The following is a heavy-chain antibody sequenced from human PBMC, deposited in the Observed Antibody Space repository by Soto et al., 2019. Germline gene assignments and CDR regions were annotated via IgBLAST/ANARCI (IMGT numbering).Heavy chain of an antibody. V-gene: IGHV3-30*18. D-gene: IGHD6-13*01. CDR3: AKDRSIAAAGPGY. J-gene: IGHJ4*02. CDR1: GFTFSSYG. CDR2: ISYDGSNK. Sequence: QVQLVESGGGVVQPGRSLRLSCAASGFTFSSYGMHWVRQAPGKGLEWVAVISYDGSNKYYADSVKGRFTISRDNSKNTLYLQMNSLRAENTAVYYCAKDRSIAAAGPGYWGQGTLVTVSS.